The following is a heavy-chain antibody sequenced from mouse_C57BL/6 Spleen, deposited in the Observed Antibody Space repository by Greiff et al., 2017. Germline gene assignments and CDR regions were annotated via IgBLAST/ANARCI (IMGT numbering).Heavy chain of an antibody. CDR1: GYTFTSYW. CDR2: IDPSDSET. D-gene: IGHD3-2*02. Sequence: QVQLQQPGAELVRPGSSVKLSCKASGYTFTSYWMHWVKQRPIQGLEWIGNIDPSDSETHYNQKFKDKATLTVDKSSSTAYMQLSSLTSEDSAVYYGARWAQAAVDYWGQGTSVTVSS. CDR3: ARWAQAAVDY. J-gene: IGHJ4*01. V-gene: IGHV1-52*01.